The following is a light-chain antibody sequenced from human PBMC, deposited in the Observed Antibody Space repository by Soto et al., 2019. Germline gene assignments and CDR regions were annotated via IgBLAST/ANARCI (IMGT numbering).Light chain of an antibody. CDR3: KQANNSQLT. CDR1: QGVNGW. Sequence: DIRLTQSPSSASASVGDRVTSTGRASQGVNGWLAWYQQKPGQATKLLVYAISTLQSGGPSRFSGSGSGPDFSRNLSSLQPEDSAISYCKQANNSQLTFGGGTKVEIK. CDR2: AIS. V-gene: IGKV1-12*01. J-gene: IGKJ4*01.